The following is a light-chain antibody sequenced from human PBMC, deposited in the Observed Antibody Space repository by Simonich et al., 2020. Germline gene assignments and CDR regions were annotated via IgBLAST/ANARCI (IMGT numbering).Light chain of an antibody. Sequence: QSALTQPRSVSGSPGQSVTISCTGTSSDVGGYNYFSWYQQHPGKAPKLMIYDVRYRPSGFPDRFSGSKSGNTASLTISGLQAEDEADYYCCSYAGSYTWVFGGGTKLTVL. J-gene: IGLJ3*02. CDR3: CSYAGSYTWV. CDR1: SSDVGGYNY. V-gene: IGLV2-11*01. CDR2: DVR.